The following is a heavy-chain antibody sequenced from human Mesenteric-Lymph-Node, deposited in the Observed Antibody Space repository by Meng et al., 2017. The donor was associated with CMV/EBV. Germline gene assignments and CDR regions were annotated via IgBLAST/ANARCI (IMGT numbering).Heavy chain of an antibody. D-gene: IGHD2-21*01. J-gene: IGHJ5*02. CDR3: ARAKSYCGGDCKYSNWFDP. CDR1: GTTFTTYY. CDR2: MNPNSGNT. V-gene: IGHV1-8*03. Sequence: ASVKVSCKASGTTFTTYYIHWVRQATGQGLEWMGWMNPNSGNTGYAQKFQGRVTITRNTSISTAYMELSSLRSEDTAVYYCARAKSYCGGDCKYSNWFDPWGQGTPVTVSS.